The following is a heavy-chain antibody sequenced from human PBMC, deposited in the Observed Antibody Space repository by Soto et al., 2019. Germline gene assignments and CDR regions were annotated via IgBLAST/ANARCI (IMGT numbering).Heavy chain of an antibody. CDR2: IWYDGSNK. J-gene: IGHJ4*02. V-gene: IGHV3-33*06. CDR3: VKDGLGGDN. Sequence: QVQLVESGGGVVQPGRSLTLSCAASGFSFGSYGMHWVRQAPGKGLEWVAIIWYDGSNKDYADSVKGRFTISRNNSKNTLYLQMSSLRGEDTAVYYCVKDGLGGDNWGQGTLVTVSS. D-gene: IGHD3-16*01. CDR1: GFSFGSYG.